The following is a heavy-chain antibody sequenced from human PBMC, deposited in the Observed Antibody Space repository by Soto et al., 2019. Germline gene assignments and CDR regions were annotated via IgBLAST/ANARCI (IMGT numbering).Heavy chain of an antibody. V-gene: IGHV3-23*01. Sequence: PGGSLRLSCAASGFTFSSYAMSWVRQAPGKGLEWVSAISGSGGSTYYADSVKGRFTISRDNSKNTLYLQMNSLRAEDTAVYYCARGDGYIYGNTFDSWGQGTLVTVSS. CDR1: GFTFSSYA. J-gene: IGHJ4*02. D-gene: IGHD5-18*01. CDR2: ISGSGGST. CDR3: ARGDGYIYGNTFDS.